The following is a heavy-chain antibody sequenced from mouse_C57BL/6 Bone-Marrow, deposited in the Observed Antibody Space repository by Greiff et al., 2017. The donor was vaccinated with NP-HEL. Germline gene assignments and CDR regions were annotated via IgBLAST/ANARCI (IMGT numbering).Heavy chain of an antibody. CDR3: ARRYRGLYYYAMDY. D-gene: IGHD2-12*01. V-gene: IGHV5-17*01. CDR1: GFTFSDYG. CDR2: ISSGSSTI. Sequence: EVQGVESGGGLVKPGGSLKLSCAASGFTFSDYGMHWVRQAPEKGLEWVAYISSGSSTIYYADTVKGRFTISRDNAKNTLFLQMTSLRSEETAMYYCARRYRGLYYYAMDYRGQGTSVTVSS. J-gene: IGHJ4*01.